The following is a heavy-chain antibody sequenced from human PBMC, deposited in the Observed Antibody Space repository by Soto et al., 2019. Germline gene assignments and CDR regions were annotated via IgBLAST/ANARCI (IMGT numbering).Heavy chain of an antibody. J-gene: IGHJ6*02. V-gene: IGHV5-51*01. CDR2: IYPGDSDT. CDR3: ARRLFCSGGSRPADIAYGMDV. D-gene: IGHD2-15*01. CDR1: GYSFTSYW. Sequence: GESLKISCKGSGYSFTSYWIGWVRQMPGKGLEWMGIIYPGDSDTRYSPSFQGQVTISADKSISTAYLQWSSLKASDTAMYYCARRLFCSGGSRPADIAYGMDVWGQGTTVTVSS.